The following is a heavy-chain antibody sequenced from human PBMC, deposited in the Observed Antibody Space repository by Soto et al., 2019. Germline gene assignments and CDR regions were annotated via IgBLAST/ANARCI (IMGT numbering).Heavy chain of an antibody. CDR2: IYYSGST. CDR3: ARGYNDILTRYPFDY. Sequence: PSETLSLTCTFSVVSISSYYWSCIRHPPGKGLEWIGYIYYSGSTNYNPSLKSRVTISVDTSKNQFSLKLSSVTAADTAVYYCARGYNDILTRYPFDYWGQGTLVNVSS. D-gene: IGHD3-9*01. V-gene: IGHV4-59*01. J-gene: IGHJ4*02. CDR1: VVSISSYY.